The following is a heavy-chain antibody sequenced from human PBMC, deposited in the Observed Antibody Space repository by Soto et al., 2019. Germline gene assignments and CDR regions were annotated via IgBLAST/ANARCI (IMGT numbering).Heavy chain of an antibody. CDR2: ISYDGSNK. V-gene: IGHV3-30*18. CDR1: GFTFSSYG. Sequence: SGGSLRLSCAASGFTFSSYGMHWVRQAPGKGLEWVAVISYDGSNKYYADSVKGRFTISRDNSKNTLYLQMNSLRAEDTAVYYCAKDVSAAAGPGPLNWFDPWGQGTLVTVSS. CDR3: AKDVSAAAGPGPLNWFDP. D-gene: IGHD6-13*01. J-gene: IGHJ5*02.